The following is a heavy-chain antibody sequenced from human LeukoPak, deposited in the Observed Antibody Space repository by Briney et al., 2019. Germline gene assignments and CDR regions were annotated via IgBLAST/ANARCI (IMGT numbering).Heavy chain of an antibody. CDR3: ARLVYYGSGSYYKTYGMDV. V-gene: IGHV4-34*01. CDR2: INHSGSA. J-gene: IGHJ6*02. D-gene: IGHD3-10*01. Sequence: PSETLSLTCTVYGGSFSGYYWSWIRQPPGKGLEWIGEINHSGSATYNLSLKSRVTISLDTSKNQFSLILTSVTAADTAVYYCARLVYYGSGSYYKTYGMDVWGQGTTVTVSS. CDR1: GGSFSGYY.